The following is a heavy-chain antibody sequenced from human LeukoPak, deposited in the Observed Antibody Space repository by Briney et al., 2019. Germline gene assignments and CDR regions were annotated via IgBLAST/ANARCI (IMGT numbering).Heavy chain of an antibody. Sequence: PSETLSLTSTVSGGSLSSYYWSWIRPPPGKGLEWIGYIYTSGSTNYNPSLKSRVTISVDTSKNQFSLKLSSVTAADTAVYYCARSPAPYYDFWSGYYATRYYYYMDVWGKGTTVTVSS. CDR3: ARSPAPYYDFWSGYYATRYYYYMDV. CDR1: GGSLSSYY. V-gene: IGHV4-4*09. D-gene: IGHD3-3*01. CDR2: IYTSGST. J-gene: IGHJ6*03.